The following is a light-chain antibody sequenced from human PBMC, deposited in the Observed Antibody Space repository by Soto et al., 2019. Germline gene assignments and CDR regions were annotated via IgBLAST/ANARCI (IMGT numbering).Light chain of an antibody. CDR2: AAF. V-gene: IGKV1-39*01. J-gene: IGKJ2*01. CDR3: QQSYSLPLS. CDR1: QTINTY. Sequence: DIQMTQSPSSLSASVGDRVTITCRASQTINTYLNWYQQKLGKAPKLLIYAAFTLQSGVPSRFSGSGSGTDFTLTISSLQPEDFATYYCQQSYSLPLSFGQGTKLQIK.